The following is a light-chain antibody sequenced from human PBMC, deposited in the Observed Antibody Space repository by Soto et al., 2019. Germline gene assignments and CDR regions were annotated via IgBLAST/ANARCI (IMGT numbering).Light chain of an antibody. CDR3: QQSYSAPRT. V-gene: IGKV1-39*01. Sequence: DIQMTQSPSSLPASVGDRISITCRASQSIGTYLSWYQQKPGKAPQLLIYGASNLQSGVPSRFSGSGSETAFTLTISSLQPEDFATYYCQQSYSAPRTFGQGTKVEIK. CDR1: QSIGTY. J-gene: IGKJ2*01. CDR2: GAS.